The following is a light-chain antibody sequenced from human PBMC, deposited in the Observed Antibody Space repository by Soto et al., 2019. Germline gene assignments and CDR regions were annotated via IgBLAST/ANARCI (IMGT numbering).Light chain of an antibody. Sequence: DIQMTQSPSSLSASVGDRVTITCRASQSISSYLNWYQQKPGQAPKLLIYAASSLQSGVPSRFSGSGSGTDFTLTISSLQPEDFATYYCRQSYDMPWTFGQGTKVDI. CDR3: RQSYDMPWT. CDR1: QSISSY. CDR2: AAS. J-gene: IGKJ1*01. V-gene: IGKV1-39*01.